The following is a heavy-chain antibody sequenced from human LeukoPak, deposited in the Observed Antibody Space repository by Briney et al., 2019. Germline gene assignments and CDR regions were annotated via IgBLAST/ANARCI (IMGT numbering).Heavy chain of an antibody. V-gene: IGHV4-59*01. Sequence: SETLSLTCTVSGGSISSYYWSWIRQPPGTGLEWIGYVYYSGSTTYNPSLKSRVTISVDTSKNQSSLKLSSATAADTAVYYCARGYAYGGTGSFDYWGQGTLVTVSS. CDR1: GGSISSYY. CDR3: ARGYAYGGTGSFDY. J-gene: IGHJ4*02. D-gene: IGHD4-23*01. CDR2: VYYSGST.